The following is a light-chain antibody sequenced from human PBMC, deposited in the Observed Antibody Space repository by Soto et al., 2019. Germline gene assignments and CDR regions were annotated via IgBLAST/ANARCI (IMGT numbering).Light chain of an antibody. CDR2: GAS. J-gene: IGKJ5*01. CDR3: QQSGSSPKT. V-gene: IGKV3-20*01. CDR1: QSVSNNY. Sequence: IGMSQSPATLSVSPGERATLSCRASQSVSNNYLAWYQQKPGQAPRLLIYGASSRATGIPDRFSGSGSGTDFTLTISRLEPEDFAVYYCQQSGSSPKTFGQGTRLEI.